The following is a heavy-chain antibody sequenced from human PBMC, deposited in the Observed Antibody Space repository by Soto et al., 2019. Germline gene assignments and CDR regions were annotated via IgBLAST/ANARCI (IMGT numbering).Heavy chain of an antibody. D-gene: IGHD3-10*01. Sequence: PXGSLKLSCAASGFTFTSYAMTWVRQVPGEGLQWVSSISKSGDSTYYADSVKGRFTTSRDNSKNTLYLQMNSLRAEDTAIYYCAKGSFGFDYWGQGNLVTVSS. CDR1: GFTFTSYA. CDR2: ISKSGDST. V-gene: IGHV3-23*01. J-gene: IGHJ4*02. CDR3: AKGSFGFDY.